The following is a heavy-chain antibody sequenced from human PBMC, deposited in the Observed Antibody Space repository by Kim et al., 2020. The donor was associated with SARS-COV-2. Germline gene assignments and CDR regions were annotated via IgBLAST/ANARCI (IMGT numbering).Heavy chain of an antibody. J-gene: IGHJ3*02. CDR2: ISNSGNT. Sequence: SETLSLTCSVSGGSISSYYWSWIRQPPGKGLQWIGYISNSGNTNDNPSLQSRVTISVATSKNQYSLNLSSVTAADTAVYFCASLGSSWSGRAAFDIWGQATMVTVSS. V-gene: IGHV4-59*13. CDR1: GGSISSYY. D-gene: IGHD6-13*01. CDR3: ASLGSSWSGRAAFDI.